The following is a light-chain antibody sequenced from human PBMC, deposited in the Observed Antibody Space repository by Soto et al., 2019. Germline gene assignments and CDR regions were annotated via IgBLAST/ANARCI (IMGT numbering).Light chain of an antibody. Sequence: DIQMTKSPSSLSASVGDRVTISCRASQGIANYLAWYQQKPGKVPTLLIYAASTLHSGVPSRFSGSGSGTDFTLTISSLQPEDVATYYCQKHDSAPFTFGPGTKVDIK. CDR2: AAS. V-gene: IGKV1-27*01. CDR3: QKHDSAPFT. J-gene: IGKJ3*01. CDR1: QGIANY.